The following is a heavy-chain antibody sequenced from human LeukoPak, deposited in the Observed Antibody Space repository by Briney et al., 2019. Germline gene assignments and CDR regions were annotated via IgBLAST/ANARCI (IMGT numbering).Heavy chain of an antibody. CDR2: LLPIFGTA. V-gene: IGHV1-69*06. D-gene: IGHD4-23*01. CDR3: ERDLLRSTVGGVDS. J-gene: IGHJ4*02. CDR1: GGPFSRYA. Sequence: SVKLSCKASGGPFSRYAISWVRQAPGQGLEWMGGLLPIFGTANYAEKFRGRVTVKAHKHTNTAHMAQRTQICEDTGVYLCERDLLRSTVGGVDSWGQGTLVTVSS.